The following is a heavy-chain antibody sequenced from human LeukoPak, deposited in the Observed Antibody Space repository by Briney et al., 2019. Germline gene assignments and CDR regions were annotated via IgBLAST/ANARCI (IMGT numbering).Heavy chain of an antibody. D-gene: IGHD6-19*01. V-gene: IGHV3-33*01. CDR3: ARSRGGQWLSYGMDV. J-gene: IGHJ6*02. CDR1: GSTFSSYG. Sequence: GGSLRLSCAASGSTFSSYGMHWVRQAPGKGLEWVAVIWYDGSNKYYADSVKGRFTISRDNSKNTLYLQMNSLRAEDTAVYYCARSRGGQWLSYGMDVWGQGTTVTVSS. CDR2: IWYDGSNK.